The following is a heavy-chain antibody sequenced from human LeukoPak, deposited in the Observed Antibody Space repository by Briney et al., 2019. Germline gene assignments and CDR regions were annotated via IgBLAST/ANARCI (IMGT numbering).Heavy chain of an antibody. CDR3: ARASRTSFDY. V-gene: IGHV4-61*02. D-gene: IGHD2-2*01. J-gene: IGHJ4*02. Sequence: TLTLTCTVSGGSISSGSYYWSWIRQPAGKGLEWIGRVYTSGSTNYNPSLKSRVTISVDTSKNQFSLKLSSVTAADTAVYYCARASRTSFDYWGQGTLVTASS. CDR2: VYTSGST. CDR1: GGSISSGSYY.